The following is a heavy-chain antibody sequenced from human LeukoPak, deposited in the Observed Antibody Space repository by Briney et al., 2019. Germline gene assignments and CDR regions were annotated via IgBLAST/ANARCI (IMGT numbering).Heavy chain of an antibody. CDR3: AKEIDYGDYVGY. Sequence: GGSLRLSCAASGFTFSSYGMHWVRQAPGKGLEWVAVISYDGSNKYYADSVKGRFTISRDNSKNTLYLQMNSLRAEDTAVYYCAKEIDYGDYVGYWGQGTLVTVSS. CDR1: GFTFSSYG. CDR2: ISYDGSNK. V-gene: IGHV3-30*18. D-gene: IGHD4-17*01. J-gene: IGHJ4*02.